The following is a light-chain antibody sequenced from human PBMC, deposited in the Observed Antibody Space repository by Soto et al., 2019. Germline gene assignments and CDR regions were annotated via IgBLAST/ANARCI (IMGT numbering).Light chain of an antibody. J-gene: IGKJ4*01. CDR1: QSVSSN. CDR2: GAS. V-gene: IGKV3-15*01. Sequence: EIVMTQSPATLSVSPGERATLSCRASQSVSSNLAWYQQKPGQAPRLLIYGASTRATGIPARFSGSGSGTEFTLTISSLQSEDFAVYYCQQYNNWPPGTFGGGTKV. CDR3: QQYNNWPPGT.